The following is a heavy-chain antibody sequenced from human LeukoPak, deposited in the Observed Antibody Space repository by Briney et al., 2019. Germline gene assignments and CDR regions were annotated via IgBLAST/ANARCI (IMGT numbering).Heavy chain of an antibody. CDR2: ISYDGSNK. D-gene: IGHD3-10*01. V-gene: IGHV3-30-3*01. Sequence: GGSLRLSCAASGFTFSSYAMHWVRQAPGKGLEWVAVISYDGSNKYYADSVKGRFTISRDNSKNTLYLQMNSLRAEDTAVYYCARDWELGNYYGSGATDYWGQGTLVTVSS. CDR1: GFTFSSYA. J-gene: IGHJ4*02. CDR3: ARDWELGNYYGSGATDY.